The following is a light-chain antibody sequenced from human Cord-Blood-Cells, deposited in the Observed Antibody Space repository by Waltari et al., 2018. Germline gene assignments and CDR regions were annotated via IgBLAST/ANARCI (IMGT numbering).Light chain of an antibody. CDR3: QQYYSTPFT. CDR2: WAS. V-gene: IGKV4-1*01. J-gene: IGKJ3*01. CDR1: QSVLYSSNNKNY. Sequence: DIVMTQSPDSLAVSLCERATITCKSSQSVLYSSNNKNYLAWYQQKPGQPPKLPIYWASTRESGVPDRFSGSGSGTDLTLTISSLQAEDVAVYYCQQYYSTPFTFGPGTKVDIK.